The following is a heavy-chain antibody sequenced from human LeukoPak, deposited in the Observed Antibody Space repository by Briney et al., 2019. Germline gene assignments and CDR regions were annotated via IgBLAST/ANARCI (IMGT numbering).Heavy chain of an antibody. CDR3: ARGRYDRSGYYSIFDY. J-gene: IGHJ4*02. CDR2: ISSSGSTI. CDR1: GFTFSSYE. Sequence: GGSLRLSCAASGFTFSSYEMNWVRQAPGKGLEWVSYISSSGSTIYYADSVKGRFTISRDNAKNSLYLQMNSLRAEDTAVYYCARGRYDRSGYYSIFDYWGQGTLVTVSS. V-gene: IGHV3-48*03. D-gene: IGHD3-22*01.